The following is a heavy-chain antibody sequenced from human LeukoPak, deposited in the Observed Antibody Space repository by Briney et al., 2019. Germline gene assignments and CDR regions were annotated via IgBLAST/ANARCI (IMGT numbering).Heavy chain of an antibody. D-gene: IGHD2-2*02. CDR1: GGSISSSSYY. V-gene: IGHV4-39*01. CDR2: IYYSGST. Sequence: PSETLSHTCTVSGGSISSSSYYWGWIRQPPGKGLEWIGSIYYSGSTYYNPSLKSRVTISVDTSKNQFSLKLSSVTAADTAVYYCARHGGRGWKYQLLYRPNWYFDLWGRGTLVTVSS. CDR3: ARHGGRGWKYQLLYRPNWYFDL. J-gene: IGHJ2*01.